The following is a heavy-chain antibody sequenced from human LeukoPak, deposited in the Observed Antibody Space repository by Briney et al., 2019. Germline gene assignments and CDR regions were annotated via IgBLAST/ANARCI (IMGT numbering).Heavy chain of an antibody. CDR3: AGWPTYQLLYYWFDP. Sequence: TSETLSLTCTVSGGSISSGSYYWSWIRQPAGKGLEWIGRIYTSGSTNYNPSLKSRVTISVDTSKNQFSLKLSSVTAADTAVYYCAGWPTYQLLYYWFDPWGQGTLVTVSS. J-gene: IGHJ5*02. CDR2: IYTSGST. V-gene: IGHV4-61*02. D-gene: IGHD2-2*02. CDR1: GGSISSGSYY.